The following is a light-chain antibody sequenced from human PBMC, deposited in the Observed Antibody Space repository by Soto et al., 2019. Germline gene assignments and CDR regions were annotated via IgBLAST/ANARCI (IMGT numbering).Light chain of an antibody. Sequence: EIVMTQSPATLSVSPGERATLSCRASQSVSNNVAWYQQKPGQAPRLLIYHAATRATGIPARFSGSGSGTEVTLTISSLQSEDFAVYYCQQYNELPLTFGVGTKVEIK. J-gene: IGKJ4*01. CDR3: QQYNELPLT. V-gene: IGKV3-15*01. CDR1: QSVSNN. CDR2: HAA.